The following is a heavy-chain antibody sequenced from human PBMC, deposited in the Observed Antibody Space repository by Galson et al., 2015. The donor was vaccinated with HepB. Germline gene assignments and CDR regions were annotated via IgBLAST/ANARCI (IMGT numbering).Heavy chain of an antibody. Sequence: SLRLSCAASGFTFSNYAMHWVRQAPGKGLAWVAVISYDGSNIRYADSVKGRFTISRDKSKGTLDLQMNSLRPEDTGIYYCARGGRFDTPGYHLDYWGQGTPVTVSS. V-gene: IGHV3-30*04. CDR3: ARGGRFDTPGYHLDY. J-gene: IGHJ4*02. CDR1: GFTFSNYA. D-gene: IGHD3-9*01. CDR2: ISYDGSNI.